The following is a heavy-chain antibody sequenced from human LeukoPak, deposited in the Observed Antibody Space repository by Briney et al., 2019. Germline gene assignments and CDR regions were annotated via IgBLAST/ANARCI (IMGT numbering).Heavy chain of an antibody. V-gene: IGHV4-39*01. CDR3: ARRGGSGRAFDY. CDR2: IYYTGST. Sequence: PSETLSLTCSVSGASISGGTYYWGWIRQPPGKGLEWIGSIYYTGSTYDNPSLKSRVTISVDTSKNLFSLRLSSATAADTAVYYCARRGGSGRAFDYWGQGTLVTVSS. CDR1: GASISGGTYY. J-gene: IGHJ4*02. D-gene: IGHD1-26*01.